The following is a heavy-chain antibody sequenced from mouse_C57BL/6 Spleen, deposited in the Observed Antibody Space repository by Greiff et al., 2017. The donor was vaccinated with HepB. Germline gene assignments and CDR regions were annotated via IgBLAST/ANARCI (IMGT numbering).Heavy chain of an antibody. CDR3: TAYYSNPYFDY. CDR2: IRLKSDNYAT. D-gene: IGHD2-5*01. J-gene: IGHJ2*01. CDR1: GFTFSNYW. V-gene: IGHV6-3*01. Sequence: EVQLVESGGGLVQPGGSMKLSCVASGFTFSNYWMNWVRQSPEKGLEWVAQIRLKSDNYATHYAESVKGRFTISRDDSKSSVYLQMNNLRAEDTGIYYCTAYYSNPYFDYWGQGTTLTVSS.